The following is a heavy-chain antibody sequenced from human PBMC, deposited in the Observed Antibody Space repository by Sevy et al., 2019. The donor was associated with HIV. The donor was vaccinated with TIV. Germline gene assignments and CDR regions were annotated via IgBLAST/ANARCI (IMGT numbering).Heavy chain of an antibody. CDR1: GFTFSDYY. V-gene: IGHV3-11*01. J-gene: IGHJ6*02. Sequence: GGSLRLSCVASGFTFSDYYMTWIRQAPGKGLEWVSYITYSGSITYYADSVKGRFTISRDNAMNSLFLQMNSLRADDTAVYYCAKVGVDCSGRTCYCPHAIYHGLDVWGRGTTVTVSS. CDR3: AKVGVDCSGRTCYCPHAIYHGLDV. CDR2: ITYSGSIT. D-gene: IGHD2-15*01.